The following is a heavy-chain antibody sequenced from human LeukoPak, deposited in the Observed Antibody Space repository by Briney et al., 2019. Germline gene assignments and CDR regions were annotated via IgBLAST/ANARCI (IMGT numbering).Heavy chain of an antibody. CDR1: GGSISSYY. Sequence: SETLSLTCTVSGGSISSYYWSWIRQPPGKGLEWIGYIYHSGSTDYNPSIKSRVTISVDTSKSQFSLKLTSVTAADTAVYYCARDSQRWSDAFDIWGQGTMVTVSS. V-gene: IGHV4-59*12. J-gene: IGHJ3*02. CDR2: IYHSGST. CDR3: ARDSQRWSDAFDI. D-gene: IGHD4-23*01.